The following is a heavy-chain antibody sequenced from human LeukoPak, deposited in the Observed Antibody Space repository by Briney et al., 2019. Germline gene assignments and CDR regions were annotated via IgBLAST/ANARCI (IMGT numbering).Heavy chain of an antibody. CDR2: ISGSGGST. CDR1: AFTVSSFA. V-gene: IGHV3-23*01. Sequence: GGSLRPSCAASAFTVSSFAMSWVRQAPGKGQEWVSAISGSGGSTYYADSVKGRYTICRANSKNTLYVQMNSLRAEDTAVYYCATRLNTFDYWGQGTLVTVSS. CDR3: ATRLNTFDY. J-gene: IGHJ4*02.